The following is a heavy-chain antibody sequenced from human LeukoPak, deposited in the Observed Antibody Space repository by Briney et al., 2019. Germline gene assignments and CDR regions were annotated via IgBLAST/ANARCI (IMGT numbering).Heavy chain of an antibody. D-gene: IGHD3-22*01. CDR1: GGSFSGYY. CDR2: INHSGST. V-gene: IGHV4-34*01. CDR3: AREALPEYYDSSGYYR. J-gene: IGHJ4*02. Sequence: SETLSLTCAVYGGSFSGYYWSWIRQPPGKGLEWIGEINHSGSTNYNPSLKSRVTISVDTSKNQFSLKLSSVTAADTAVYYCAREALPEYYDSSGYYRWGQGTLVTVSS.